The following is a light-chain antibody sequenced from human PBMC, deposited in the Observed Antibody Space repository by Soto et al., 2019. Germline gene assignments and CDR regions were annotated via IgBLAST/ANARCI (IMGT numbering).Light chain of an antibody. Sequence: EIVLTQSPGTLSLSPGERTTLSCRASQSISSSYLAWYQQKPGQAPRLLVYGASSRANGIPDRFSGSGSGTDFTLTISRLEPEDFALYYCQQYSSTFWTLGQGTKVDIK. V-gene: IGKV3-20*01. J-gene: IGKJ1*01. CDR3: QQYSSTFWT. CDR2: GAS. CDR1: QSISSSY.